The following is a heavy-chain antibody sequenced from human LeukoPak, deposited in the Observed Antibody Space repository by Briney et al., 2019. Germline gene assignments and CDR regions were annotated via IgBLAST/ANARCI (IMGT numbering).Heavy chain of an antibody. CDR3: ARGRSGSYGFFDY. CDR2: IDSDGSRI. D-gene: IGHD3-10*01. V-gene: IGHV3-74*03. CDR1: GFTFSNSW. Sequence: PGGSLRLSCEGSGFTFSNSWMHWVRQAPGKGLVWVSRIDSDGSRITYADSVKGRFTISRDNAKNAVYLQMNSLRAVDTAVYYCARGRSGSYGFFDYWSLGNLVTVSS. J-gene: IGHJ4*02.